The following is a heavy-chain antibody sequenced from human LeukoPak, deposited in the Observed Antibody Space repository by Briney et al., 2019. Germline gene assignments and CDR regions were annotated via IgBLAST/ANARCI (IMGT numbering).Heavy chain of an antibody. CDR3: ARDSESGYDKFDY. CDR1: GYSISSGYY. V-gene: IGHV4-38-2*02. Sequence: PSETLSLTCTVSGYSISSGYYWGWIRQPPGKGLEWIGSIYHSGSTYYNPSLKSRVTISVDTSKNQFSLKLSSVTAADTAVYYCARDSESGYDKFDYWGQGTLVTVSS. J-gene: IGHJ4*02. D-gene: IGHD5-12*01. CDR2: IYHSGST.